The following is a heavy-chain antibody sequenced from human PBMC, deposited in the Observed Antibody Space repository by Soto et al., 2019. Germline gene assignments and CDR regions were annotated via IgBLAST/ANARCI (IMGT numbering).Heavy chain of an antibody. CDR3: AGTSVGSLGWDHGVDV. Sequence: ASVKVSCKASGYTFTTFFFHWVRQAPGQGLEWVGIINPSGGGTNYARQFQARVTMTTDTSTATVYMELGSLTSDDTAVYYCAGTSVGSLGWDHGVDVCGQRTAVTVSS. CDR1: GYTFTTFF. D-gene: IGHD6-19*01. CDR2: INPSGGGT. J-gene: IGHJ6*02. V-gene: IGHV1-46*01.